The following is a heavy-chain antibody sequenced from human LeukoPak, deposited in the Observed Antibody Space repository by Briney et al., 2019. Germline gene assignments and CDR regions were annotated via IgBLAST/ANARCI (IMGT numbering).Heavy chain of an antibody. CDR2: INHSGST. CDR1: GGSFSGYY. CDR3: ASTPDLPGEAFSIVGANRAACFDY. V-gene: IGHV4-34*01. D-gene: IGHD1-26*01. Sequence: PSETLSLTCAVYGGSFSGYYWSWIRQPPGKGLEWIGEINHSGSTNYNPSLKSRVTISVDTSKNQFSLKLSSVTAADTAVYYCASTPDLPGEAFSIVGANRAACFDYWGQGTLVTVSS. J-gene: IGHJ4*02.